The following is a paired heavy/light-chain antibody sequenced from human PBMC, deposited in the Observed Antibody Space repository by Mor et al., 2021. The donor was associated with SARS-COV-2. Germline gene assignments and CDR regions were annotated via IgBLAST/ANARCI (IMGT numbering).Heavy chain of an antibody. V-gene: IGHV4-34*01. J-gene: IGHJ4*02. Sequence: QVQLQQWGAGLLKPSETLSLTCAVYGGSFSGYYWSWIRQPPGKGLEWIGEINHSGSTNYNPSLKSRVTISVDTSKNQFSLKLSSVTAADTAVYYCARNRILYWWSPSRYFDYWGQGTLVTVSS. CDR3: ARNRILYWWSPSRYFDY. D-gene: IGHD2-8*02. CDR1: GGSFSGYY. CDR2: INHSGST.
Light chain of an antibody. CDR3: CSYAGSGYV. Sequence: QSALTQPASVSGSPGQSITISCTGTSSDVGSYNLVSWYQQHPGKAPKLMIYEGSKRPSGVSNRFSGSKSGNTASLTISGLQAEDEADYYCCSYAGSGYVFGTGTKVTVL. CDR2: EGS. J-gene: IGLJ1*01. V-gene: IGLV2-23*01. CDR1: SSDVGSYNL.